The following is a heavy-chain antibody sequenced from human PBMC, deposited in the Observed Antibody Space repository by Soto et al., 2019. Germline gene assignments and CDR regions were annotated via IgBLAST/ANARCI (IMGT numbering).Heavy chain of an antibody. CDR1: GGSFSCYY. V-gene: IGHV4-34*12. D-gene: IGHD2-2*01. CDR3: APQVVPTATKKP. J-gene: IGHJ4*02. Sequence: SETLSLTCAVFGGSFSCYYWSWIRQPPGKGLEWIGEIIHTGSTNYNPSLKSRVTMSIDTSKKQFSLKLSSVTAADTAVYYCAPQVVPTATKKPWGQGTLVTAPQ. CDR2: IIHTGST.